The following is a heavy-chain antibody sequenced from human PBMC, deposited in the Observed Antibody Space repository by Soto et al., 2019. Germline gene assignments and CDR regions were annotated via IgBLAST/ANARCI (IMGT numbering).Heavy chain of an antibody. CDR3: GRVEGLSYCGGDCYSALDY. Sequence: GASVKVSCKASGYSFTSYAIHWMRQAPGQRLEWMRWINAGNGNTKVPQKFQGRVTITRDTSASTAYMELSSLRTEDQAVYYCGRVEGLSYCGGDCYSALDYWGQGTLVTVSS. D-gene: IGHD2-21*02. J-gene: IGHJ4*02. CDR1: GYSFTSYA. V-gene: IGHV1-3*01. CDR2: INAGNGNT.